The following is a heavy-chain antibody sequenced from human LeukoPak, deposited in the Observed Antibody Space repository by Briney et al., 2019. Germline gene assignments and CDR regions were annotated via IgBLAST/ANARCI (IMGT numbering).Heavy chain of an antibody. D-gene: IGHD5-12*01. J-gene: IGHJ4*02. Sequence: GGSVRLSCAASGFTFSTYWMSWARQAPGKGLEWVANINQHGSDSYYVDSVKGRFTISRDNAKNSLYLQMNSLRAEDTAVYYCARYTGYALSYWGQGTLVTVSS. CDR1: GFTFSTYW. V-gene: IGHV3-7*04. CDR2: INQHGSDS. CDR3: ARYTGYALSY.